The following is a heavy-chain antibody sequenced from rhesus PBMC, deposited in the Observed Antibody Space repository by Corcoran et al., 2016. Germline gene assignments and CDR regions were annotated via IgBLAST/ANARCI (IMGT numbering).Heavy chain of an antibody. CDR3: TRDSSGWDDFDY. V-gene: IGHV3S11*01. Sequence: EVQLVESGGGLVQPGGSLRLSCAASEFPLSNYWMSGVRQASGKGLEWVRFIKNKADGGTAANAESVKGRFIISRDDSKNTLYLQMNSLETEDTAVYYWTRDSSGWDDFDYWGQGGLVTVSS. CDR1: EFPLSNYW. J-gene: IGHJ4*01. D-gene: IGHD6-31*01. CDR2: IKNKADGGTA.